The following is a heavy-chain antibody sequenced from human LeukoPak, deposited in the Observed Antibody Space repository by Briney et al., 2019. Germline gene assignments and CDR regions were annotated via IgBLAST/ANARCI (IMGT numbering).Heavy chain of an antibody. J-gene: IGHJ4*02. CDR3: ARGLGGGPTRTYY. D-gene: IGHD2-15*01. CDR2: INHSGST. CDR1: GGSFSGYY. Sequence: PSETLSLTCAVYGGSFSGYYWSWIRLPPGKGLEWIGEINHSGSTNYNPSLKSRVTISVDTSKNQFSLKLSSVTAADTAVYYCARGLGGGPTRTYYWGQGTLVTVSS. V-gene: IGHV4-34*01.